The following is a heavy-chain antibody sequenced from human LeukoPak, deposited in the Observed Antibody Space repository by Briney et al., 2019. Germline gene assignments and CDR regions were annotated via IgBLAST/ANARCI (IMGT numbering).Heavy chain of an antibody. D-gene: IGHD6-19*01. CDR2: ISYDGSNK. CDR3: AREAQWLVRGSYYFDY. V-gene: IGHV3-30*03. Sequence: PGGSLRLSCAASGFTFSSYDMYWVRQAPGQGLEWVAVISYDGSNKYFGDSVKGRFTISRDNSKNTLYLQMNSLRVEDTAVYYCAREAQWLVRGSYYFDYWGQGTLVTVSS. CDR1: GFTFSSYD. J-gene: IGHJ4*02.